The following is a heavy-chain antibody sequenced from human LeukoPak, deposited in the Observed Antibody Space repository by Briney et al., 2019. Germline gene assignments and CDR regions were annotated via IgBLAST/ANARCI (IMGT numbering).Heavy chain of an antibody. J-gene: IGHJ5*02. CDR2: ISGSGGST. D-gene: IGHD2-15*01. CDR1: GFTFSSYA. V-gene: IGHV3-23*01. CDR3: AKSRGRWLALAHFDP. Sequence: PGGSLRLSCAASGFTFSSYAMSWVRQAPGKGLEWVSAISGSGGSTYYADSVKGRFTISRDNSKNTLYLQMNSLRAEDTAVYYCAKSRGRWLALAHFDPWGQGTLVTVSS.